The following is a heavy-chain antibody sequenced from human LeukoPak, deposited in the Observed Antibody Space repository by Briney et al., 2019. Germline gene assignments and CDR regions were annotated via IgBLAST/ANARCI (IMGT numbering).Heavy chain of an antibody. CDR3: AHEGY. CDR1: GFTLSNAW. V-gene: IGHV3-15*01. Sequence: PGGPHRLPCAASGFTLSNAWMRWVREAPEKGREWVGRIKSKTDGGTTDYAAPVKGRFTISRDDSKNTLYLQMNSLKTEDTAVYYCAHEGYWGQGTLVTVSS. CDR2: IKSKTDGGTT. J-gene: IGHJ4*02.